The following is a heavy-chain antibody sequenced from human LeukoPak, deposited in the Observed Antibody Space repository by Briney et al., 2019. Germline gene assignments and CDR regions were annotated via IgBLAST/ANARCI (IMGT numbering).Heavy chain of an antibody. J-gene: IGHJ4*02. CDR1: GFTFSSYA. CDR2: ISGSGGST. D-gene: IGHD3-22*01. Sequence: GGSLRLSCAASGFTFSSYAMSWVRQAPGKGLEWVSAISGSGGSTYYADSVKGRFTISRDNSKNTLYLQMNSLRAEDTAVYYCARVPAYYYDSSGYAGVDYWGQGTLVTVSS. V-gene: IGHV3-23*01. CDR3: ARVPAYYYDSSGYAGVDY.